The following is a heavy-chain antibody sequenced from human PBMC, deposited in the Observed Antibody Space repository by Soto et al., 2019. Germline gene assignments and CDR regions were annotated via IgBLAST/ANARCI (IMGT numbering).Heavy chain of an antibody. CDR3: ARAGYNWNYKGDY. CDR1: GFTFSSYS. D-gene: IGHD1-7*01. CDR2: ISSSSSYI. J-gene: IGHJ4*02. V-gene: IGHV3-21*01. Sequence: EVQLVESGGGLVKPGGSLRLSCAASGFTFSSYSMNWVRQAPGKGLEWVSSISSSSSYIYYADSVKGRFTISRDNDKNSLYLQMNSLRAEDTAVYYCARAGYNWNYKGDYWGQGTLFTVSS.